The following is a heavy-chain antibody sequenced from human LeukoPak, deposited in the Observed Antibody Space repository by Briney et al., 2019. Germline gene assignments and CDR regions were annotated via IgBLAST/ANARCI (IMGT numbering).Heavy chain of an antibody. CDR2: IKSKTDGGTT. D-gene: IGHD3-22*01. Sequence: ETLSLTCAVYGGSFSGYYWSWVRQAPGKGLEWVGRIKSKTDGGTTDYAAPVKGRFTISRDDSKNTLYLQMTSLKTEDTAVYYCTTDFSTFDSSGYYSYDAFDIWGQGTMVTVSS. CDR3: TTDFSTFDSSGYYSYDAFDI. CDR1: GGSFSGYY. J-gene: IGHJ3*02. V-gene: IGHV3-15*01.